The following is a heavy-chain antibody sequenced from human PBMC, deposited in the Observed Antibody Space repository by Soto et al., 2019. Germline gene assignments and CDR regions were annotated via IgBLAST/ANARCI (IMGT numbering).Heavy chain of an antibody. J-gene: IGHJ5*02. CDR3: ARGTDIVLMVYAVEPNWFEP. Sequence: PSETLSLTCAVYGGSFSGYYWSWIRQPPGKGLEWIGEINHSGSTSYNPSLKSRVTISVDTSKNQFSLKLSSVTAADTAVYYCARGTDIVLMVYAVEPNWFEPWGQGTLVTLSS. D-gene: IGHD2-8*01. CDR1: GGSFSGYY. CDR2: INHSGST. V-gene: IGHV4-34*01.